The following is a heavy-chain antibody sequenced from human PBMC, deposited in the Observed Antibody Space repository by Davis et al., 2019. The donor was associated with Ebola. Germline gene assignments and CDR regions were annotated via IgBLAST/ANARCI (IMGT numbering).Heavy chain of an antibody. CDR3: ARIAAAEGMDV. CDR2: ISNDGRIT. CDR1: GFIFRSYV. D-gene: IGHD6-13*01. Sequence: GESLKISCAASGFIFRSYVMSWVRQAPGKGLEWVAVISNDGRITFHADSVKGRFAISRDNAKNSLYLQMNSLRAEDTAVYYCARIAAAEGMDVWGQGTTVTVSS. V-gene: IGHV3-23*03. J-gene: IGHJ6*02.